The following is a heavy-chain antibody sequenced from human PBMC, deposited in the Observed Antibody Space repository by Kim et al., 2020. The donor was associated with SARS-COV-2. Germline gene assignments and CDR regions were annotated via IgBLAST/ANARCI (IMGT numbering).Heavy chain of an antibody. V-gene: IGHV4-31*02. Sequence: KSRVTISVDTSKTQFSLKLSSVTAADTAVYYCARGPKLRYFDWLPIFLDYWGQGTLVTVSS. D-gene: IGHD3-9*01. CDR3: ARGPKLRYFDWLPIFLDY. J-gene: IGHJ4*02.